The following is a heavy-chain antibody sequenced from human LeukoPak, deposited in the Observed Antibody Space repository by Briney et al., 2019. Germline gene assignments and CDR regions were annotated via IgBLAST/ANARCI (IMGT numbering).Heavy chain of an antibody. V-gene: IGHV4-61*02. J-gene: IGHJ5*02. CDR1: GGSISSSSYY. CDR3: ARGSGSYYIWWFDP. CDR2: IHTSGST. Sequence: SETLSLTCTVSGGSISSSSYYWGWIRQPAGKGLEWIGRIHTSGSTNYNPSLKSRVTMSVDTSKNQFSLKLSSVTAADTAVYYCARGSGSYYIWWFDPWGQGTLVTVSS. D-gene: IGHD3-10*01.